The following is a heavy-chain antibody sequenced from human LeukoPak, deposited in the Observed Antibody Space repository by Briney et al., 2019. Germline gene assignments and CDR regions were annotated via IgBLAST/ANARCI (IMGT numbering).Heavy chain of an antibody. CDR2: IYYSGST. CDR1: GGSISSGDYY. Sequence: SETLSLTCTVSGGSISSGDYYWSWIRQPPGKGLEWTGYIYYSGSTYYNPSLKSRVTISVDTSKNQFSLKLSSVTAADTAVYYCARAQGLQLWAYGLIDYWGQGTLVTVSS. D-gene: IGHD5-18*01. J-gene: IGHJ4*02. CDR3: ARAQGLQLWAYGLIDY. V-gene: IGHV4-30-4*01.